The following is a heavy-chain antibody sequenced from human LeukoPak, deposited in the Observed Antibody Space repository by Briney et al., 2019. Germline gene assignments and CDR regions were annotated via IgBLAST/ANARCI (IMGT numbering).Heavy chain of an antibody. CDR1: GYSFTSYD. CDR3: ARGGLRKHIVVVTANPIDY. Sequence: GASVKVSCKASGYSFTSYDINWVRQAPGQGREWVGWINPNSGGTNYAQKFQGRVTMTSDTSISTAYMELSRLRSDDTAVYYCARGGLRKHIVVVTANPIDYWGQGTLVTVSS. J-gene: IGHJ4*02. D-gene: IGHD2-21*02. V-gene: IGHV1-2*02. CDR2: INPNSGGT.